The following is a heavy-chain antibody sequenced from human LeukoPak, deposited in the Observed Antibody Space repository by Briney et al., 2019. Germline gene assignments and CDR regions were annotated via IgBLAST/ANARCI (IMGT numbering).Heavy chain of an antibody. CDR3: ARKGPYYNSLTGYYKNGLDV. V-gene: IGHV4-4*02. Sequence: SGTLSLTCAVSGGFISSNNWWNWVRQPPGQGLEWVGEIYHSGSTNHNPSLESRVTISVDKSKNQFSLKLSSVTAADTAVYYCARKGPYYNSLTGYYKNGLDVWGKGTTVFVSS. CDR2: IYHSGST. CDR1: GGFISSNNW. J-gene: IGHJ6*04. D-gene: IGHD3-9*01.